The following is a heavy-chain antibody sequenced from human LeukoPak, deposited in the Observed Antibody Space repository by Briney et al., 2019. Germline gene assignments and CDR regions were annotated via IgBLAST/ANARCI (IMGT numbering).Heavy chain of an antibody. CDR1: GYTFTSYG. CDR2: ISVYNGNT. Sequence: GASVKVSCKASGYTFTSYGISWVRQAPGQGLEWMGWISVYNGNTNYAQKLQGRVTMTTDTSTSTAYMDLRSPGSDDTAVYYCARDYKIPQQYCSITSCYLFDYWGQGTLVTVSS. D-gene: IGHD2-2*01. CDR3: ARDYKIPQQYCSITSCYLFDY. V-gene: IGHV1-18*01. J-gene: IGHJ4*02.